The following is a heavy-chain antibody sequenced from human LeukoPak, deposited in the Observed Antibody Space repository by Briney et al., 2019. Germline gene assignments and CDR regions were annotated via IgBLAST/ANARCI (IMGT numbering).Heavy chain of an antibody. D-gene: IGHD3-10*01. CDR2: ISSSGSTI. CDR1: GFTFSDYY. V-gene: IGHV3-11*04. CDR3: ARDRDYGSGSYSTPYFDY. Sequence: TGGPLRLSCAASGFTFSDYYMSWIRQAPGKGLEWVSYISSSGSTIYYADSVKGRFTISRDNAKNSLYLQMNSLRAEGTAVYYCARDRDYGSGSYSTPYFDYWGQGTLVTVSS. J-gene: IGHJ4*02.